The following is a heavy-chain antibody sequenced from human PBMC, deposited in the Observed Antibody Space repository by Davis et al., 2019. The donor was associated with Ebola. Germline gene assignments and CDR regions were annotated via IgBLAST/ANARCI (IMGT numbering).Heavy chain of an antibody. CDR3: ARVLPTIFGVVIGYFDY. Sequence: ASVKVSCKASGYTFTGYYMHWVRQAPGQGLEWMGWISAYNGNTNYAQKLQGRVTMTTDTSTSTAYMELRSLRSDDTAVYYCARVLPTIFGVVIGYFDYWGQGTLVTVSS. CDR2: ISAYNGNT. V-gene: IGHV1-18*04. D-gene: IGHD3-3*01. J-gene: IGHJ4*02. CDR1: GYTFTGYY.